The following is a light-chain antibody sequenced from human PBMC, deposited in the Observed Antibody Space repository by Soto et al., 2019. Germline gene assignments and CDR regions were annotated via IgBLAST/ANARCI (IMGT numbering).Light chain of an antibody. Sequence: QSALTQPASVSGSPGQSITISCTGTSSDVGGYNYVSWYQQHPGKAPKLMIYDVSNRPSGVSNRFSGSKSGNTASLTISELQAEDEADYYCSSYTSSSTSVVFGGGTQLTVL. CDR1: SSDVGGYNY. V-gene: IGLV2-14*01. CDR2: DVS. J-gene: IGLJ2*01. CDR3: SSYTSSSTSVV.